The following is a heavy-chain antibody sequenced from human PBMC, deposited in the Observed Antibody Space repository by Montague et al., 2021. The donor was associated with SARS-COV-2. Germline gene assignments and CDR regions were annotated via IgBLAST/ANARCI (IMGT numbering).Heavy chain of an antibody. Sequence: SETLSLTCAVHGGSFSTYSWNWIRQPPGKGLEWIGEIHHGGSTNYNPSLKSRVTISADTSKNQFSLKLTSVAAADTAVYYCARLGDGVVPSPILGVGPYYFSYYMDVWGKGTTVTVSS. CDR3: ARLGDGVVPSPILGVGPYYFSYYMDV. CDR1: GGSFSTYS. V-gene: IGHV4-34*01. J-gene: IGHJ6*03. D-gene: IGHD3-10*01. CDR2: IHHGGST.